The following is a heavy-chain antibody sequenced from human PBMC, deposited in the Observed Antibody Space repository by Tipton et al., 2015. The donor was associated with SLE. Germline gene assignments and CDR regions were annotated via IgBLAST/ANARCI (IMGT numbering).Heavy chain of an antibody. V-gene: IGHV4-34*01. Sequence: TLSLTCTVSGGSISSHSWTWIRQPPGKGLEWIGEVNYSGSTSYNPSLQSRVTISVDTSKSQFSLNLSSVTAADTAVYYCARDSGLGSSLDFDYWGQGTLVTVSS. CDR3: ARDSGLGSSLDFDY. CDR2: VNYSGST. D-gene: IGHD6-6*01. J-gene: IGHJ4*02. CDR1: GGSISSHS.